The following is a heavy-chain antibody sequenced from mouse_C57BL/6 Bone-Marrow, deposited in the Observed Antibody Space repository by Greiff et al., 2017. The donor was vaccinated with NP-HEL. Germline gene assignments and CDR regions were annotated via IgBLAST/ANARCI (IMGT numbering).Heavy chain of an antibody. Sequence: EVKVVESGGDLVKPGGSLKLSCAASGFTFSSYDMSWVRQTPDKRLEWVATISSGGSYTYYPDSVKGRFTISRDNAKNTLYLQMSSLKSEDTAMYYCARLRLLLFAYWGQGTLVTVSA. D-gene: IGHD2-3*01. J-gene: IGHJ3*01. V-gene: IGHV5-6*01. CDR3: ARLRLLLFAY. CDR1: GFTFSSYD. CDR2: ISSGGSYT.